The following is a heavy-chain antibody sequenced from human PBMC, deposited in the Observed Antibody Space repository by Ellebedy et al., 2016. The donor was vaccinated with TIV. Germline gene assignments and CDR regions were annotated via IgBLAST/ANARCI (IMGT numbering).Heavy chain of an antibody. CDR3: ARISDADYNPYFDS. CDR1: GFTFSAYW. CDR2: IKRDGSDK. D-gene: IGHD4-17*01. Sequence: GGSLRLSCTASGFTFSAYWMTWVRQAPGKGLEWVANIKRDGSDKNYLDSVKGRLTISRANARNSLYLQMNTLSAEDTAVYYCARISDADYNPYFDSWGQGTLVTVSS. J-gene: IGHJ4*02. V-gene: IGHV3-7*01.